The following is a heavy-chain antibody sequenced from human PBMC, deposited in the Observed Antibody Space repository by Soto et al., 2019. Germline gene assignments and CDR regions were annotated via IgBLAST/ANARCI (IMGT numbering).Heavy chain of an antibody. D-gene: IGHD3-22*01. Sequence: QVPLVQSGAEVKKPGASVKVSCKTSGYTFSAYYMHWVRQAPGQGREWMGWINPKSGGTLYAQKFRGRVTMTRDTSISTAYMELSRLRSDDTAVYYCARGGTFAYDTSGYSVYWGQGTLVSVSS. CDR1: GYTFSAYY. CDR2: INPKSGGT. V-gene: IGHV1-2*02. CDR3: ARGGTFAYDTSGYSVY. J-gene: IGHJ4*02.